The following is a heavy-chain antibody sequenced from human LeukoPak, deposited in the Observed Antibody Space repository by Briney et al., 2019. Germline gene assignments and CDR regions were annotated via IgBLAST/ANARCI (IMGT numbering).Heavy chain of an antibody. J-gene: IGHJ4*02. V-gene: IGHV4-31*11. CDR3: ARLTATVTTSPVY. CDR2: IYYSGST. CDR1: GGSFSGYY. D-gene: IGHD4-17*01. Sequence: SETLSLTCAVYGGSFSGYYWSWIRQHPGMGLEWIGYIYYSGSTYYNPSLKSRVTISVDTSKNQFSLKLSSVTAADTAVYYCARLTATVTTSPVYWGQGTLVTVSS.